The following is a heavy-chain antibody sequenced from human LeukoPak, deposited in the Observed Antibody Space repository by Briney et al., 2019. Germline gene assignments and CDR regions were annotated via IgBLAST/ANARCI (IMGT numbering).Heavy chain of an antibody. CDR1: GYTFSSYG. CDR3: VREQWLL. V-gene: IGHV1-18*01. D-gene: IGHD6-19*01. CDR2: SSTYNGHT. J-gene: IGHJ4*02. Sequence: GASVKVSCKASGYTFSSYGISWVRQAPGQGLEWMGWSSTYNGHTDYAPKLQGRVTMTTDTSTSTAYMELRSLRSDDTAVYYCVREQWLLWGQGTLVTVSS.